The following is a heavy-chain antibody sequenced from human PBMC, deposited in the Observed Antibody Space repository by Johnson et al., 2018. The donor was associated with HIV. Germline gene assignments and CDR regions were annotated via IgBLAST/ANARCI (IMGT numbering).Heavy chain of an antibody. D-gene: IGHD2-2*01. J-gene: IGHJ3*02. Sequence: EQLVVSGGGLVQPGGSLRLSCAASGFTVSSNYMSWVRQAPGKGLEWVSVIYSGGSRYYIESVKGRFTISRDNSNNTLYLQMNGLRAEDTAMFYCARESLLPAMTAFDIWGRGTMVTVSS. CDR3: ARESLLPAMTAFDI. V-gene: IGHV3-66*02. CDR1: GFTVSSNY. CDR2: IYSGGSR.